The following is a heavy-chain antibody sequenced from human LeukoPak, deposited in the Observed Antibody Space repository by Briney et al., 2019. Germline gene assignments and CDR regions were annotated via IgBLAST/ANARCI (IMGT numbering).Heavy chain of an antibody. CDR3: ARSWGPYRWYSR. CDR2: INHSGST. CDR1: GGSFSGYY. J-gene: IGHJ4*02. Sequence: PSETLSLTCAAYGGSFSGYYWSWIRQPPGKGLEWIGEINHSGSTNYNPSLKSRVTISVDTSKNQFSLKLSSVTAADTAVYYCARSWGPYRWYSRWGQGTLVTVSS. V-gene: IGHV4-34*01. D-gene: IGHD4-23*01.